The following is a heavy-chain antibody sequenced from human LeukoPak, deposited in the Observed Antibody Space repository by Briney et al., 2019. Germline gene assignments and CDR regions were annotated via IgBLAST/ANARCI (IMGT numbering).Heavy chain of an antibody. CDR3: ARGRSQSSPYNYYDSSGYNELDY. Sequence: SETLSLTCAVYGGSFSGYCWSWIRQPPGKGLEWIGEINHSGSTNYNPSLKSRVTISVDTSKNQFSLKLSSVTAADTAVYYCARGRSQSSPYNYYDSSGYNELDYWGQGTLVTVSS. CDR1: GGSFSGYC. J-gene: IGHJ4*02. V-gene: IGHV4-34*01. D-gene: IGHD3-22*01. CDR2: INHSGST.